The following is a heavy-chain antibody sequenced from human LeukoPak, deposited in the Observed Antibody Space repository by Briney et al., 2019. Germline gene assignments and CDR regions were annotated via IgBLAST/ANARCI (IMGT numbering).Heavy chain of an antibody. Sequence: KPSETLSLTCTVPGGSISSYYWSWIRQPPGKGLEWIGYIYTSGSTNYNPSLKSRVTISVDTSKNQFSLKLSSVTAADTAVYYCASITVTTNLWGQGTLVTVSS. V-gene: IGHV4-4*09. D-gene: IGHD4-17*01. CDR3: ASITVTTNL. CDR1: GGSISSYY. J-gene: IGHJ5*02. CDR2: IYTSGST.